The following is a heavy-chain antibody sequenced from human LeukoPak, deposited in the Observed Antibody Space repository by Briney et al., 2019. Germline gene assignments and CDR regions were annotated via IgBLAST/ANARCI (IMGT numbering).Heavy chain of an antibody. D-gene: IGHD5-18*01. CDR1: GGSFSGYY. CDR3: ARARGFGYSYGYYFDY. Sequence: SETLSLTCAVYGGSFSGYYWSWIRQPPGKGLEWIGEINHSGSTNHNPSLKSRVTISVDTSKNQFSLKLSSVTAADTAVYYCARARGFGYSYGYYFDYWGQGTLVTVSS. V-gene: IGHV4-34*01. CDR2: INHSGST. J-gene: IGHJ4*02.